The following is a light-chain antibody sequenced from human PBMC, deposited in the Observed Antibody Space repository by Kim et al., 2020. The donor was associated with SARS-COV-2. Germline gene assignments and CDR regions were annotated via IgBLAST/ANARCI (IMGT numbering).Light chain of an antibody. V-gene: IGLV2-23*02. J-gene: IGLJ2*01. CDR3: CSYAGSNTHGA. Sequence: QSALTQPASVSGSPGQSITIPCAGTGSDIGLFNLVSWYQQHPGKSPRLVIYEVSKGPSGVSDRFSASKSGSTASLTISGLQTEDEADYYCCSYAGSNTHGAFCGGTKVTVL. CDR2: EVS. CDR1: GSDIGLFNL.